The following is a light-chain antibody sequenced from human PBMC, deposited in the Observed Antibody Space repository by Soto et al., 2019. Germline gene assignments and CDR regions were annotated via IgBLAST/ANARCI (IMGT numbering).Light chain of an antibody. Sequence: EIVLTQSPATLSLSPGERATLSCRASQSVSSYLAWYQQKRGQAPRLLIHGASIRATGIPARFSGSGSGTDFTLTISSLEPEDFAVYYCQQRGDWPRTFGQGTKLEIK. V-gene: IGKV3-11*01. CDR2: GAS. CDR1: QSVSSY. J-gene: IGKJ2*01. CDR3: QQRGDWPRT.